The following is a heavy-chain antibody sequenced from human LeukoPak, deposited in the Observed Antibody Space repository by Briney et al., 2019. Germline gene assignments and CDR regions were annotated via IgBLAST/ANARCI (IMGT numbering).Heavy chain of an antibody. Sequence: GGSLRLSCAASGFTFSSYDMHWVRQAPGKGLEWVAVISYDGSTQFYADSVKGRFTISRDNSKNTLYLQMSSLRVEDTAVCYCAKPSATMVSYYFDYWGQGTLVTVSS. J-gene: IGHJ4*02. D-gene: IGHD3-10*01. V-gene: IGHV3-30*18. CDR2: ISYDGSTQ. CDR3: AKPSATMVSYYFDY. CDR1: GFTFSSYD.